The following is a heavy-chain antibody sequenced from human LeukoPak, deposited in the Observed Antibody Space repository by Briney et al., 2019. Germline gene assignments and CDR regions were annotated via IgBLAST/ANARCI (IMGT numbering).Heavy chain of an antibody. CDR2: ISYDGSNK. J-gene: IGHJ4*02. CDR1: GFTFSTYS. D-gene: IGHD6-19*01. Sequence: GGSLRLSCAASGFTFSTYSMHWVRQAPGKGLEWVAAISYDGSNKRYADSVKGRFTISRDNSKNTLYLQMNSLRADNTAVYYCARGLRIAVAGNIDYWGQGTLVTVSS. V-gene: IGHV3-30*04. CDR3: ARGLRIAVAGNIDY.